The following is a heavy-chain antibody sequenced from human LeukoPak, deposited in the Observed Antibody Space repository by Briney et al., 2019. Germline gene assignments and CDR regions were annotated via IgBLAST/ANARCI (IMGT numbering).Heavy chain of an antibody. J-gene: IGHJ4*02. CDR2: INHSGST. CDR3: ARVATMVRGVTVRWKNYFDY. V-gene: IGHV4-34*01. D-gene: IGHD3-10*01. Sequence: SETLSLTCAVYGGSFSGYYWSWIRQPPGKGLEWIGEINHSGSTNYNPSLKSRVTISVDTSKNQFSLKLSSVTAADTAVYYCARVATMVRGVTVRWKNYFDYWGQGTLVTVSS. CDR1: GGSFSGYY.